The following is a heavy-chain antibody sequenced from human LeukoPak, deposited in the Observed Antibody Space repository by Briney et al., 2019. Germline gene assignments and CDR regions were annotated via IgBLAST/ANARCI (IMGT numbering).Heavy chain of an antibody. CDR2: INHSGST. CDR1: GGSFSGCY. Sequence: SETLSLTCAVYGGSFSGCYWSWIRQPPGKGLEWIGEINHSGSTNYNPSLKSRVTISVDTSKNQFSLKLSSVTAADTAVYYCARGRGGYCSSTSCYRFDYWGQGTLVTVSS. J-gene: IGHJ4*02. CDR3: ARGRGGYCSSTSCYRFDY. V-gene: IGHV4-34*01. D-gene: IGHD2-2*01.